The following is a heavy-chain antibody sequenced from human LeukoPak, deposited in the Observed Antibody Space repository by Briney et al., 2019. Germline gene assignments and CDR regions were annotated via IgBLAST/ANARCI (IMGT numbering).Heavy chain of an antibody. Sequence: GGSLRLSCAASGFTFSSYEMNWVRQAPGKGLEWVSYISSSGSTIYYADSVKGRFTISRDNAKNSLYLQMNSLRAEDTAVYYCARDSEKYSSSWYFAFDIWGQGTMVTVSS. CDR3: ARDSEKYSSSWYFAFDI. CDR1: GFTFSSYE. D-gene: IGHD6-13*01. CDR2: ISSSGSTI. V-gene: IGHV3-48*03. J-gene: IGHJ3*02.